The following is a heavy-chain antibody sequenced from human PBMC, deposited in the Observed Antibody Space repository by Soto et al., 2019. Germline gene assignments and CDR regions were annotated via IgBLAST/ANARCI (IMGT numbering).Heavy chain of an antibody. CDR1: GGSISSSSYY. J-gene: IGHJ3*02. CDR2: IYYSGST. V-gene: IGHV4-39*01. D-gene: IGHD3-22*01. Sequence: QLQLQESGPGLVKPSETLSLTCTVSGGSISSSSYYWGWIRQPPGKGLEWIGSIYYSGSTYYNPSLKSRVTISVDTSKNQFSLKLSSVTAADTAVYYCARRKWSSGYYYTDAFDIWGQGTMVTVSS. CDR3: ARRKWSSGYYYTDAFDI.